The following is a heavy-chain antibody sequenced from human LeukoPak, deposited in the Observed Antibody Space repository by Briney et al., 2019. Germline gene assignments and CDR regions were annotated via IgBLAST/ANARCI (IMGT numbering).Heavy chain of an antibody. CDR3: ASDTVYYGSGSYPPNYFDY. CDR2: ISSSSSYI. CDR1: AFTFSTYS. D-gene: IGHD3-10*01. V-gene: IGHV3-21*01. Sequence: GGSLRLSCAASAFTFSTYSMNWVRQAPGKGLEWVSSISSSSSYIYYADSVKGRFTISRDNAKNSLYLQMNSLRAEDTAVYYCASDTVYYGSGSYPPNYFDYWGQGTLVTVSS. J-gene: IGHJ4*02.